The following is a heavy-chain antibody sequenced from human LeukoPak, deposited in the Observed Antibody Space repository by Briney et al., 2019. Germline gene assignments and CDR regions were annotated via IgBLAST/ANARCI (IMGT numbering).Heavy chain of an antibody. J-gene: IGHJ4*02. CDR3: ARDLPRDGYNGDY. V-gene: IGHV1-18*01. CDR1: GYTFTSDG. Sequence: ASVRVSCTASGYTFTSDGISWVRQAPRQGLEWVGWSSAYNGNTNYAQKLQGRVTMTTDTSTSKAHMELRSLRSDDTAVYYCARDLPRDGYNGDYWGQGTLVTVSS. CDR2: SSAYNGNT. D-gene: IGHD5-24*01.